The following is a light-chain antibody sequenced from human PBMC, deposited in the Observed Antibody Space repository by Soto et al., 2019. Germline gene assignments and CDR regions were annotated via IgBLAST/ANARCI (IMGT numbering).Light chain of an antibody. CDR1: QSISSW. J-gene: IGKJ1*01. V-gene: IGKV1-5*03. CDR3: QQYNSYSRT. CDR2: KAS. Sequence: DIKMTQSPSTLSASVGDRVTITCRACQSISSWLAWYQQKPGKAPKLLIYKASSIESGVPSRFSGSVSGTEFTLTISSLQPDDFATYYCQQYNSYSRTFGQGTKVEIK.